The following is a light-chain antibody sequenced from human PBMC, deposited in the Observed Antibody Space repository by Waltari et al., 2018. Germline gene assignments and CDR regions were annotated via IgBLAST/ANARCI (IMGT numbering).Light chain of an antibody. Sequence: QSALTQPASVSGSPGQSITISCTGTNSDIGNYALVSWYHQHPGKAPKLLIYEVTHRPPGVSNHFSGSKSGNTAPLTISGLQPEDEANYYCCSFTDTSIWVFGGGTKLTVL. J-gene: IGLJ3*02. CDR3: CSFTDTSIWV. CDR2: EVT. CDR1: NSDIGNYAL. V-gene: IGLV2-23*02.